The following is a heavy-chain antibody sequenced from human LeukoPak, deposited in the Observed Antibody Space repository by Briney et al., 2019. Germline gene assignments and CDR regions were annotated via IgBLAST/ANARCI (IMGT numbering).Heavy chain of an antibody. J-gene: IGHJ4*02. D-gene: IGHD2-2*01. V-gene: IGHV4-59*01. CDR1: GGSISTDY. Sequence: NTSQTLSLTCTVSGGSISTDYWSWIRQPPGKGLEWIGYIHYSGSTNYNPSLRSRVTISVDTSKNQFSLRLSSVTAADTAVYYCARIYCSSTTCYFDYWGQGTLVTVSS. CDR2: IHYSGST. CDR3: ARIYCSSTTCYFDY.